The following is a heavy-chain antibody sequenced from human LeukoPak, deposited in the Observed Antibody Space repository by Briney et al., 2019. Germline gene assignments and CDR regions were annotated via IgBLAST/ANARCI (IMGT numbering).Heavy chain of an antibody. Sequence: GGSLRLSCAASGFTFSNAWMSWVRRAPGKGLEWVGRIKSKTDGGKTDYAAPVKGRFTISRDDSKNTLYLQMNSLKTEDTAVYYCTTDDYYDSSGYQGYWGQGTLVTVSS. CDR3: TTDDYYDSSGYQGY. D-gene: IGHD3-22*01. V-gene: IGHV3-15*01. J-gene: IGHJ4*02. CDR2: IKSKTDGGKT. CDR1: GFTFSNAW.